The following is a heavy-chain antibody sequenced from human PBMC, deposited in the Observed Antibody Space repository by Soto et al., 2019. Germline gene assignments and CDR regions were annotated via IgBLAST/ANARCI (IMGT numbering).Heavy chain of an antibody. CDR2: INPKSGGT. Sequence: PVKVSCKASVYTFTGYHIHWLRQAPGQGLEWIGWINPKSGGTHYAQNFQGWVTMARDTSISTAYMELSRLKSDDTAVYYCARGYCSGTSCYAANYYYYMDVWGTGTTVTVSS. D-gene: IGHD2-2*01. CDR3: ARGYCSGTSCYAANYYYYMDV. V-gene: IGHV1-2*04. CDR1: VYTFTGYH. J-gene: IGHJ6*03.